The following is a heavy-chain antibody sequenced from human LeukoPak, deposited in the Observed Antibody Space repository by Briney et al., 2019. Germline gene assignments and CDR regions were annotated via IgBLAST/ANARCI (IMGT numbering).Heavy chain of an antibody. CDR2: IYYSGST. Sequence: SETLSLTCTVSGGSISSSSYYWGWIRQPPGKGLEWIGSIYYSGSTYYNPSLKSRVTISVDTSKNQFSLKLSSVTAADTAVYYCARDAELNWFDPWGQGTLVTVSS. CDR1: GGSISSSSYY. CDR3: ARDAELNWFDP. J-gene: IGHJ5*02. V-gene: IGHV4-39*02. D-gene: IGHD3-10*01.